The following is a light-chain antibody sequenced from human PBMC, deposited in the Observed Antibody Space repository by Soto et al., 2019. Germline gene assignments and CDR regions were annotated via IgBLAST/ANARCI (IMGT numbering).Light chain of an antibody. CDR2: EVS. Sequence: QYALTQPPSASGSPGQSVTISCTGTSSDVGGYKYVSWYQQHPGKAPKLMIFEVSRRPSGVPDRFSGSKSGNTASLTVSGLQAEDEADYYCSSYAGRNTWVFGGGTKVTVL. V-gene: IGLV2-8*01. CDR1: SSDVGGYKY. J-gene: IGLJ3*02. CDR3: SSYAGRNTWV.